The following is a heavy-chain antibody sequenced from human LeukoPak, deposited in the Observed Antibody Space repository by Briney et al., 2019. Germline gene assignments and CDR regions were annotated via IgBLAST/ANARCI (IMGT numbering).Heavy chain of an antibody. CDR3: ATGKTDIVVVVAAFYFDY. D-gene: IGHD2-15*01. CDR2: FDPEDGET. Sequence: GASVKVSCKVSGYTLTELSMHWVRQAPGKGLEWMGGFDPEDGETIYAQKFQGRVTMTEDTSTDTAYMELSSLRSEVTAVYYCATGKTDIVVVVAAFYFDYWGQGTLVTVSS. J-gene: IGHJ4*02. CDR1: GYTLTELS. V-gene: IGHV1-24*01.